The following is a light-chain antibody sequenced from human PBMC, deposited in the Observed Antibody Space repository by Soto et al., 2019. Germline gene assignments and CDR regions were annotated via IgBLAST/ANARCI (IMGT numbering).Light chain of an antibody. Sequence: DIQMTQSPSTLSASVGDRVTITCRASQSISSWLAWYQQKPGKAPKLLIYKASSLESGVPSRISGSGSGTEFTLTIISLQPDDFATYCCQQYNSYPITFGQGTRLEIK. CDR2: KAS. CDR3: QQYNSYPIT. V-gene: IGKV1-5*03. J-gene: IGKJ5*01. CDR1: QSISSW.